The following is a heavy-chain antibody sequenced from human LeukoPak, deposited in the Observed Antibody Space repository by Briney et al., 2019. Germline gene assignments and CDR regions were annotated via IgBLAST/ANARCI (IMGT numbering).Heavy chain of an antibody. D-gene: IGHD5-18*01. Sequence: PGGSLRLSCAASGFTFSSYAMSWVRQPPGKGLEWIGEINHSGSTNYNPSLKSRVTISVDTSKNQFSLKLSSVTAADTAVYYCARPSYSSPYYFDYWGQGTLVTVSS. CDR3: ARPSYSSPYYFDY. CDR2: INHSGST. CDR1: GFTFSSYA. V-gene: IGHV4-34*01. J-gene: IGHJ4*02.